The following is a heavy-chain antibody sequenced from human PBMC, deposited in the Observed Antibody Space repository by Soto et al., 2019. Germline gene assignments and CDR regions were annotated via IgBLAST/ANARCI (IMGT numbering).Heavy chain of an antibody. J-gene: IGHJ4*02. V-gene: IGHV1-3*01. D-gene: IGHD3-22*01. Sequence: ASVKVSCKASGYSFSTHAMHWARQAPGQGLEWVGWINSVNDHTIYSEKFQGRVTITSDTSASTVYMEVSSLRSEDTAVYYCARAAYYYESSGYYPGDYWGQGTLVTVSS. CDR3: ARAAYYYESSGYYPGDY. CDR2: INSVNDHT. CDR1: GYSFSTHA.